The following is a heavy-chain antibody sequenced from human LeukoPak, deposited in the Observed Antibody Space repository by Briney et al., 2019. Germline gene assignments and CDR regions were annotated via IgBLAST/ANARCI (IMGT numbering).Heavy chain of an antibody. Sequence: PGGSLRLSCAASGFTFSSYSMNWVRQAPGKGLEWVSYISSSSSTIYYADSVKGRFTISRDNAKNSLYLQMNSLRAEDTALYYCAKDIQWELSYAFDIWGQGTMVTVSS. V-gene: IGHV3-48*04. D-gene: IGHD1-26*01. CDR3: AKDIQWELSYAFDI. J-gene: IGHJ3*02. CDR1: GFTFSSYS. CDR2: ISSSSSTI.